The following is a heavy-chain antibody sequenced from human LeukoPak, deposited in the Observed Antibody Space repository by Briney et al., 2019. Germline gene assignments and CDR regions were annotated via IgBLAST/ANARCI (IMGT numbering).Heavy chain of an antibody. CDR3: ARYCSGGSCYPGFDY. Sequence: QPGGSLRLSCAASGFTFSSYWMHWVRQAPGKGLVWVSRINSDGSSTSYADSVKGRFTISRDNAKNTLYLQMNSLRAEDTAAYYCARYCSGGSCYPGFDYWGQGTLVTVSS. J-gene: IGHJ4*02. CDR2: INSDGSST. V-gene: IGHV3-74*01. CDR1: GFTFSSYW. D-gene: IGHD2-15*01.